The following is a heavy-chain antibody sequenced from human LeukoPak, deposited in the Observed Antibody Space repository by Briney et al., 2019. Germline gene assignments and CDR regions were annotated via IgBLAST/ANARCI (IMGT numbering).Heavy chain of an antibody. Sequence: SVKVSCKASGGTFSSYAISWVRQAPGQGLEWMGRIISILGIANYAQKSQGRVTITADKSTSTAYMELSSLRSEDTAVYYCARDRSGSYDYWGQGTLVTVSS. J-gene: IGHJ4*02. CDR2: IISILGIA. D-gene: IGHD1-26*01. V-gene: IGHV1-69*04. CDR3: ARDRSGSYDY. CDR1: GGTFSSYA.